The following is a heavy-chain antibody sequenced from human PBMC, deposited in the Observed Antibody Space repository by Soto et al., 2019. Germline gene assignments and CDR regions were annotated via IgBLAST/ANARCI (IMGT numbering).Heavy chain of an antibody. V-gene: IGHV3-66*01. J-gene: IGHJ6*03. CDR3: ARGYYDFWSGYERSSYYYYYMDD. CDR2: IYSGGST. CDR1: GFTVSSNY. Sequence: EVQLVESGGGLVQPGGSLRLSCAASGFTVSSNYMSWVRQAPGKGLEWVSVIYSGGSTYYADSVKGRFTISRDNSKNTVYLQMNSLRTEDTAVSYCARGYYDFWSGYERSSYYYYYMDDWGKGTTVTVSS. D-gene: IGHD3-3*01.